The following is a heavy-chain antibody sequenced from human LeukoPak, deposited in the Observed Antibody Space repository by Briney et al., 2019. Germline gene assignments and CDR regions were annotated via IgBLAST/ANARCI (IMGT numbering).Heavy chain of an antibody. V-gene: IGHV3-23*01. CDR3: AKPSLHYDSSGSGDY. Sequence: PGGSLRLSCAASGFTFSSYAMSWVRQAPGKGLEWVSAISGSGGSTYYADSVKGRFTISRDNSKNTLYLQMNSLRAEDTAVYYCAKPSLHYDSSGSGDYWGQGTLVTVSS. CDR2: ISGSGGST. J-gene: IGHJ4*02. CDR1: GFTFSSYA. D-gene: IGHD3-22*01.